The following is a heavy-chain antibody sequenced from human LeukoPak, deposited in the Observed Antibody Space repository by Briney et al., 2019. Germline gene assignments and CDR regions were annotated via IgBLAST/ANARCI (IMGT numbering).Heavy chain of an antibody. D-gene: IGHD6-13*01. Sequence: PGGSLRLSCAASGVIFSNYGMHWVRQAAGKGLEWVSGIGTAGGTYYPGSVKGRFIIFRENAKTSLYLHMNSLSAGDTAMYYCASSPAYSSSWYAIDTWGQGTLVTVSS. CDR1: GVIFSNYG. CDR3: ASSPAYSSSWYAIDT. CDR2: IGTAGGT. V-gene: IGHV3-13*01. J-gene: IGHJ5*02.